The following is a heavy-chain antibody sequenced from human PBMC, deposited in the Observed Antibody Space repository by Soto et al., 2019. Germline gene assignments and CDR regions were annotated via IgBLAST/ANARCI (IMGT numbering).Heavy chain of an antibody. CDR2: ISPFNGNT. Sequence: ASVKVSCKSSGYPFTHYGITWVRQAPGQGLEWMGWISPFNGNTNYGQTLQGRVTLTTDTPTSTVHMELRSLRSDDTAVYYCARDQSFDSSYYYGIDVWGQGTTVTVSS. CDR1: GYPFTHYG. CDR3: ARDQSFDSSYYYGIDV. J-gene: IGHJ6*02. D-gene: IGHD3-22*01. V-gene: IGHV1-18*01.